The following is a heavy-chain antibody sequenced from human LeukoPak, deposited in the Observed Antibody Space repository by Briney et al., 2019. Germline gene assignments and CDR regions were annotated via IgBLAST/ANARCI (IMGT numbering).Heavy chain of an antibody. V-gene: IGHV1-2*02. D-gene: IGHD3-22*01. CDR3: ARVTGYYYESSGYYHHAFDI. Sequence: ASVKVSCKASGDTFTGYYMHWVRQAPGQGLEWMGWINPNSGGTNYAQNFQGRVTTTRDTSISTAYMELSRLRSDDTAVYYCARVTGYYYESSGYYHHAFDIWGLGTMVTVSS. J-gene: IGHJ3*02. CDR2: INPNSGGT. CDR1: GDTFTGYY.